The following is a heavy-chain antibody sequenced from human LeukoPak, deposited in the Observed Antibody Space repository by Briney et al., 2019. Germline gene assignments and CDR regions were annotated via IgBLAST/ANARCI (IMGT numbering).Heavy chain of an antibody. V-gene: IGHV3-33*01. J-gene: IGHJ6*02. CDR3: ASSHYGDPRNGMDV. CDR2: IWFDGSEK. CDR1: GFPFNDYG. Sequence: QPGRSLRLSCAASGFPFNDYGMHWVRQAPGKGLEWVAVIWFDGSEKYYADSVKGRFTISRDNSKNTLYLQMDSLRAEDTAVYYCASSHYGDPRNGMDVWGQGTTVTVSS. D-gene: IGHD4-17*01.